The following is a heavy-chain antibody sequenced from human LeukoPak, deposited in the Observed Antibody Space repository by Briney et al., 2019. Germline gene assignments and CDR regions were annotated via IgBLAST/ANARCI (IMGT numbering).Heavy chain of an antibody. V-gene: IGHV3-23*01. CDR1: GFTFSSYA. CDR2: ISGGGGST. Sequence: PGGSLRLSCAASGFTFSSYAMSWVRQAPGKGLEWVSAISGGGGSTYYADSVKGRFTISRDNSKNTLYLQMNSLRAEDTAVYYCARGSKGTVLRFLEWLPDYYYYMDVWGKGTTVTVSS. J-gene: IGHJ6*03. CDR3: ARGSKGTVLRFLEWLPDYYYYMDV. D-gene: IGHD3-3*01.